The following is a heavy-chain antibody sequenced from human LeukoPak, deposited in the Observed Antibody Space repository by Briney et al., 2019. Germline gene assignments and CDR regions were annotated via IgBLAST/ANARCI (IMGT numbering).Heavy chain of an antibody. CDR2: INTDGSST. Sequence: GGSLRLSCAASGFTFSSYWMHWVRQAPGEGLVWVSRINTDGSSTSYADSVKGRFTISRDNAKNTLYLQMNSLRAEDTAVYYYAREEYSSSSYYFDYWGQGTLVTVSS. J-gene: IGHJ4*02. D-gene: IGHD6-6*01. CDR1: GFTFSSYW. V-gene: IGHV3-74*01. CDR3: AREEYSSSSYYFDY.